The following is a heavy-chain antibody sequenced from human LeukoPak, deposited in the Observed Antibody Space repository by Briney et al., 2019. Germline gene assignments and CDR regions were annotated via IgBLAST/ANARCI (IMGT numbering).Heavy chain of an antibody. D-gene: IGHD6-13*01. CDR2: ISWNSGSI. J-gene: IGHJ4*02. CDR1: GFTFDDYA. CDR3: AKDDSSSLYYFDY. V-gene: IGHV3-9*01. Sequence: GRSMRLSCAASGFTFDDYAMHWVRQAPGKGLEWVSGISWNSGSIGYADSVKGRFTISRDNAKNSLYLQMNSLRAEDTALYYCAKDDSSSLYYFDYWGQGTLVTVSS.